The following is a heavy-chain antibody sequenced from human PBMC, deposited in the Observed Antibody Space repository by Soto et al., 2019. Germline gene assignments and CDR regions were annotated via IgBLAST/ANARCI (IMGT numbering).Heavy chain of an antibody. V-gene: IGHV1-46*01. CDR1: GYTFTTYY. J-gene: IGHJ4*02. CDR3: AREGDGYNLGPSVDFDY. CDR2: INPSGGST. Sequence: QVQLVQSGAEEKKPGASVKVSCKASGYTFTTYYMHWVRQAPGQGLEWMGVINPSGGSTSYAQKFQGRVTVTRDTSTSTLYMELSSLRSEDTAVYYCAREGDGYNLGPSVDFDYWGQGTLVTVSS. D-gene: IGHD5-12*01.